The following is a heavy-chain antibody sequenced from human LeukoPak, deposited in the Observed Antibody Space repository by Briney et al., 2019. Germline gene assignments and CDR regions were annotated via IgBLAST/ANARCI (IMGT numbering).Heavy chain of an antibody. CDR3: ARDNSIYYDSSGYYPN. CDR2: IYHRGST. CDR1: GYSITSGYY. V-gene: IGHV4-38-2*02. D-gene: IGHD3-22*01. J-gene: IGHJ4*02. Sequence: SETLSLTCTVSGYSITSGYYLGWIRQPPGKALDCIGSIYHRGSTYYNPSLNRRVTISVDTSKHQFPLKLSSVTAPDTAVYYCARDNSIYYDSSGYYPNWGQGTLATVSS.